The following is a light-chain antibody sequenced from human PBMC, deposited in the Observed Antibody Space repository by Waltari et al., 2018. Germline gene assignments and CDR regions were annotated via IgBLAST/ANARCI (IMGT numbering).Light chain of an antibody. CDR2: SDS. V-gene: IGLV3-21*04. Sequence: SYVLTQPPSVSVAPGETARITCRGANIGGKSVHWYQQKPGQAHVLAIYSDSDRPSEIPARFSGSNSGNRATLTISGVEAGDEADYYCQVWDSSRDHVVFGGGTKLTVL. CDR1: NIGGKS. J-gene: IGLJ3*02. CDR3: QVWDSSRDHVV.